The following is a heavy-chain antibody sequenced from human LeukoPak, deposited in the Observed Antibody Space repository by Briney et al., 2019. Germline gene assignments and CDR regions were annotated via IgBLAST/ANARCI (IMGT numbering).Heavy chain of an antibody. V-gene: IGHV1-18*01. Sequence: ASVKVSCKASGYTFTSYGISWVRQAPGHGLEWMGWISAYNGNANYAQKLQVRVTMTTDTSTSTAYMDLRSLRSDDTAVYYCARDYYDSSGYSVPSEFDYWGQGTLVTVSS. D-gene: IGHD3-22*01. CDR1: GYTFTSYG. J-gene: IGHJ4*02. CDR2: ISAYNGNA. CDR3: ARDYYDSSGYSVPSEFDY.